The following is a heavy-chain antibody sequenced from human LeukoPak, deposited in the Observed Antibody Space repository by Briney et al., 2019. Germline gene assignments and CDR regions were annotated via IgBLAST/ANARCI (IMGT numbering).Heavy chain of an antibody. CDR3: ATQDYGDYYYYGMDV. CDR2: ISWDGGST. V-gene: IGHV3-43*01. J-gene: IGHJ6*02. CDR1: GFTFDDYT. Sequence: GGSLRLSCAASGFTFDDYTMHWVRQAPGKGLEWVSLISWDGGSTYYADSVKGRFTISRDNAKNSLYLQMNSLRAEDTAVYYCATQDYGDYYYYGMDVWGQGTTFTVSS. D-gene: IGHD4-17*01.